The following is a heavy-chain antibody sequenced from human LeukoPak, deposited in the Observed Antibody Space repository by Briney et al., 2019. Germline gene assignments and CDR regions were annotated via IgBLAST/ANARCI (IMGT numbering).Heavy chain of an antibody. Sequence: GGSLRLSCAASGFSFSTYWMTWVRQAPGKGLEWMAVISDGGSDKYYADSVRGRFTISRDNSENTLTLQMSSLRAEDTALYYCARGISSGIVVTAIAYWGQGTLVTVSS. J-gene: IGHJ4*02. CDR3: ARGISSGIVVTAIAY. CDR1: GFSFSTYW. V-gene: IGHV3-30-3*01. CDR2: ISDGGSDK. D-gene: IGHD2-21*02.